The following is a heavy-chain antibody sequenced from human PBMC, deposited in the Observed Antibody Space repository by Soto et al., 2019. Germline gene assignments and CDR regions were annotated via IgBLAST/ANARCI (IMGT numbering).Heavy chain of an antibody. D-gene: IGHD4-17*01. V-gene: IGHV1-18*01. Sequence: QVQLVQSGAEVKKPGASVKVSCKASGYTFTSYGISWVRQAPGQGLEWMGWISAYNGNTNYAQKLQGRVTMTTDTSTSTAYMELRSLRSDDTAVYYGARSDDYGEICGGEDWFDPWGQGTLVTVSS. CDR3: ARSDDYGEICGGEDWFDP. CDR2: ISAYNGNT. J-gene: IGHJ5*02. CDR1: GYTFTSYG.